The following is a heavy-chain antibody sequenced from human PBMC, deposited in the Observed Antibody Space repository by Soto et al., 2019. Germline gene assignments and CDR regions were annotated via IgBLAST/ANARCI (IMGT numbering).Heavy chain of an antibody. D-gene: IGHD7-27*01. Sequence: SETLSLTCTVSGGSISSYYWSWIRQPPGKGLEWIGYIYYSGSTNYNPSLKSRVTISVDTSKNQFSLKLSSVTAADTAVYYCAGVPSRTGEYYYYYMDVWGKGTTVTVS. V-gene: IGHV4-59*01. CDR1: GGSISSYY. J-gene: IGHJ6*03. CDR2: IYYSGST. CDR3: AGVPSRTGEYYYYYMDV.